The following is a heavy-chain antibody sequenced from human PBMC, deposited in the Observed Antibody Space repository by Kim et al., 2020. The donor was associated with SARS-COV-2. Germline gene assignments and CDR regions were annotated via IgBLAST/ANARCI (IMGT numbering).Heavy chain of an antibody. J-gene: IGHJ5*01. V-gene: IGHV3-48*03. CDR2: ISSDGTPT. CDR1: GFPFSTYS. Sequence: GGSLRLSCITSGFPFSTYSMVWVRQAPGQGPEWVAFISSDGTPTYYADSVQGRFTISRASAKNSLFLQMNSLRRDDTAIYYCARASLSNSFDSCGQGTLV. CDR3: ARASLSNSFDS.